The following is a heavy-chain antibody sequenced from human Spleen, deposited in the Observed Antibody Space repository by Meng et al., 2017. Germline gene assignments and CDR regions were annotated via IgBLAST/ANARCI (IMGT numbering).Heavy chain of an antibody. CDR2: ISSDGSTT. Sequence: GGSLRLSCAASGFIFSRNWMHWVRQVPGRGLVWVSRISSDGSTTSYADSVKGRFTISRDSAKNTLYLEMNSLRAEDTAVYYCARGNYFYDSTGSYYFDYWGQGTLVTVSS. CDR1: GFIFSRNW. CDR3: ARGNYFYDSTGSYYFDY. J-gene: IGHJ4*02. D-gene: IGHD3-22*01. V-gene: IGHV3-74*01.